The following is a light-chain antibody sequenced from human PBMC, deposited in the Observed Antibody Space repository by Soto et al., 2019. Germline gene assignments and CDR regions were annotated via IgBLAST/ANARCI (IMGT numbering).Light chain of an antibody. V-gene: IGLV7-46*01. J-gene: IGLJ1*01. Sequence: QAVVTQEPSLTVSPGGTVTLTCASSTGAVTGGQYPYWLQQKPGQAPRTLIYDTTNKHSWTPARFSGSLLGGKAALTLSGAQPEDEAEYYCLLTYSDTRVFGTGTKVTVL. CDR1: TGAVTGGQY. CDR2: DTT. CDR3: LLTYSDTRV.